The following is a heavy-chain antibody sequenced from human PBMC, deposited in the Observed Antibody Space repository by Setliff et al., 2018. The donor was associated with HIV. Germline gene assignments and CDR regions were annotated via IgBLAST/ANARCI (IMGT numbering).Heavy chain of an antibody. CDR1: EFSFSTSW. CDR3: HCFMAG. J-gene: IGHJ6*03. V-gene: IGHV3-74*03. Sequence: HPGGSLRLSCAASEFSFSTSWMHWVRQAPGKGLVWVSTINSDGSTTTYADSVKGRFTISRDNAKNTLYLQMNSLRGEDTAVYYCHCFMAGWGKGTTVTVSS. CDR2: INSDGSTT.